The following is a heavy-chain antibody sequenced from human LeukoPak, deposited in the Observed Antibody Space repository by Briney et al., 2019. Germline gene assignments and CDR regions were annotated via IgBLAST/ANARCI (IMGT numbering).Heavy chain of an antibody. D-gene: IGHD6-13*01. Sequence: GRSLRLSCAASGFTFSSYGMHWVRQAPGKGLEWVAVISYDGSNKYYADSVKGRFTISRDNSKNTLYLQMNSLRAEDTAVYYCAKDLYGSAAGLPYYYYYMDVWGKGTTVTVSS. CDR1: GFTFSSYG. J-gene: IGHJ6*03. CDR2: ISYDGSNK. CDR3: AKDLYGSAAGLPYYYYYMDV. V-gene: IGHV3-30*18.